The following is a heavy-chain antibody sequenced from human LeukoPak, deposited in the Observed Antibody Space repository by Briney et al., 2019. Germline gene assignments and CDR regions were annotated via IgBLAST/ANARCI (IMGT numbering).Heavy chain of an antibody. J-gene: IGHJ5*02. V-gene: IGHV1-69*13. CDR3: ARDQGPYYYDSSGSGFDP. CDR1: GGTFSSYA. D-gene: IGHD3-22*01. Sequence: SVKVSCKASGGTFSSYAISWVRQAPGQGLEWMGGIIPIFGTANYAQKFQGRVTITADESTSTAYMELSSLRSDDTAVYYCARDQGPYYYDSSGSGFDPWGQGTLVTVSS. CDR2: IIPIFGTA.